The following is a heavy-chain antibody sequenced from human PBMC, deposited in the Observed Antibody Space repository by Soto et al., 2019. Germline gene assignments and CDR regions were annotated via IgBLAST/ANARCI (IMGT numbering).Heavy chain of an antibody. Sequence: QVQLQASGPGLVKPSQTLSLTCSVSGGSVISGDYYWSWIRQPPGKGLEWIGYIYYSGSTCSNPSLKSRLLRSQETSQNQFDLKLSSVTAADPAVYYCARASRGYSYGLDYWGQGTLVTVSS. D-gene: IGHD5-18*01. V-gene: IGHV4-30-4*01. CDR3: ARASRGYSYGLDY. J-gene: IGHJ4*02. CDR1: GGSVISGDYY. CDR2: IYYSGST.